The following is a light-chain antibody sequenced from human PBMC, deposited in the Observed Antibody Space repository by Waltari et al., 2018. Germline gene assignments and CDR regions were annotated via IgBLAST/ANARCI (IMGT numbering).Light chain of an antibody. CDR1: ESLVHSDGNTY. J-gene: IGKJ2*01. Sequence: TQSPLSLSVTLGQPASISCRSSESLVHSDGNTYLNWFQQRPGQPPRRLIYKVSNRDSGVPDRFSGSGSGTDFTLKISRVEAEDIGVYYCMQGTHWPPYTFGQGTKLEIK. CDR2: KVS. CDR3: MQGTHWPPYT. V-gene: IGKV2-30*02.